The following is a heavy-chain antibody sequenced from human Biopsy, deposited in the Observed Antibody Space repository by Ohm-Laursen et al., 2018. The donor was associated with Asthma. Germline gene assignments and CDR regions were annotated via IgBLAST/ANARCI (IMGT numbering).Heavy chain of an antibody. CDR1: GFSFSNYG. D-gene: IGHD1-26*01. V-gene: IGHV3-30*18. CDR2: ISFDGSNK. CDR3: AKDVFPGWELRRGPDY. Sequence: SLRLSCAASGFSFSNYGMHRVRQAPGKGLDWVAVISFDGSNKNYTDSVKGRFTISRDNSRNTLHLQMNSLRAEDTAVYYCAKDVFPGWELRRGPDYWGQGTLATVSS. J-gene: IGHJ4*02.